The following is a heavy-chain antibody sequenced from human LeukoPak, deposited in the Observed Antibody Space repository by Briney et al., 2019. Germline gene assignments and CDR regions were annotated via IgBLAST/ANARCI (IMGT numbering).Heavy chain of an antibody. J-gene: IGHJ4*02. CDR1: GFTFSSYA. CDR2: ISYDGSNK. Sequence: GGSLRLSCAASGFTFSSYAMHWVRQAPGKGLEWVAVISYDGSNKYYADSVKGRFTISRDNSKNTLYLQMNSLRAEDTAVYYCARDRLQGPPCFDYWGQGTLVTVSS. V-gene: IGHV3-30*01. CDR3: ARDRLQGPPCFDY. D-gene: IGHD2-21*02.